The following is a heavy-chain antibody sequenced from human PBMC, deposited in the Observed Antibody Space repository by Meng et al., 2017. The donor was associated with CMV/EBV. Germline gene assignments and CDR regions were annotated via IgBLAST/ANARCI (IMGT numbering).Heavy chain of an antibody. CDR2: ISSSSSYI. CDR1: GFTFSSYS. Sequence: GESLKISCAASGFTFSSYSMNWVRQAPGKGLEWVSSISSSSSYIYYADSVKGRFTISRDNAKNSLYLQMNSLRAEDTAVYYCARDYPLRSYVGYGMDVWGQETTVTVSS. CDR3: ARDYPLRSYVGYGMDV. D-gene: IGHD3-3*01. V-gene: IGHV3-21*01. J-gene: IGHJ6*02.